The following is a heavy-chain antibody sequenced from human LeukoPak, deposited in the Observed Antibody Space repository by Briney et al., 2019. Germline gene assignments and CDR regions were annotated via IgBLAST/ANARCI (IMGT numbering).Heavy chain of an antibody. CDR2: INPNSGGT. CDR3: ARARDYTNWFDP. J-gene: IGHJ5*02. CDR1: GYTFTGYY. D-gene: IGHD4-11*01. V-gene: IGHV1-2*02. Sequence: ASVKVSCKASGYTFTGYYMHWVRQAPGQGLEWMGWINPNSGGTNYAQKFQGRVTMTRDTSISTAYKELSRLRSDDTAVYYCARARDYTNWFDPWGQGTLVTVSS.